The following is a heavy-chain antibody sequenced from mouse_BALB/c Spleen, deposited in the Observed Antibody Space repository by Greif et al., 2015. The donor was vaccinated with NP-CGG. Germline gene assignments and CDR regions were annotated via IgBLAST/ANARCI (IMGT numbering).Heavy chain of an antibody. V-gene: IGHV2-2*02. CDR1: GFSLTSYG. Sequence: VQLQQSGPGLVQPSQSLSITCTVSGFSLTSYGVHWVRQSPGKGLEWLGVIWSGGSPDYNAAFISRLSISRDNSKSHVFVKMNRRQANDTAIENGAREGCAYGGQGTLVTVSA. CDR3: AREGCAY. J-gene: IGHJ3*01. CDR2: IWSGGSP.